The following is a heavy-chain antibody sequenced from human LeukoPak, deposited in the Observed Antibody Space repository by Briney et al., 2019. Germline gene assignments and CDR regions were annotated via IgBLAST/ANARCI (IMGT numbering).Heavy chain of an antibody. CDR1: GGSFSGYY. CDR3: ARTWLYYYYYGMDV. Sequence: SETLSLTCAVYGGSFSGYYWSWIRQPPGKGLEWIGEINHNGSTNYNPSLKSRVTISVDTSKNQFSLELSSVTAADTAVYYCARTWLYYYYYGMDVWGQGTTVTVS. V-gene: IGHV4-34*01. J-gene: IGHJ6*02. CDR2: INHNGST. D-gene: IGHD6-19*01.